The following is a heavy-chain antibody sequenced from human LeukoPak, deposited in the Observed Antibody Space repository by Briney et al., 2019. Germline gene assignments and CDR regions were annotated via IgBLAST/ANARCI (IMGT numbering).Heavy chain of an antibody. CDR1: GFTFSNYA. CDR3: AKDWQQLVRCWLDP. Sequence: PGGSLRLSCAASGFTFSNYALSWVRQAPGKGLEWVSAISGSGGSTYYADSVKGRFTISRDNSKNTLYLQMNSLRAEDTAVYYCAKDWQQLVRCWLDPWGQGTLVTVSS. D-gene: IGHD6-13*01. V-gene: IGHV3-23*01. CDR2: ISGSGGST. J-gene: IGHJ5*02.